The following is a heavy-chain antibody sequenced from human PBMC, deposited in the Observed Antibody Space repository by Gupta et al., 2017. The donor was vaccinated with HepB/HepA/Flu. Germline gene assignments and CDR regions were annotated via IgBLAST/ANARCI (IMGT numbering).Heavy chain of an antibody. D-gene: IGHD3-3*01. CDR1: GGPFSSHY. J-gene: IGHJ5*02. CDR2: INPLLGIA. Sequence: QVQLVQSGAEVKKPGSSVKVSCKASGGPFSSHYISWVRQAPGQGLEWMGRINPLLGIADYSHNFRGRVTFTADKSSSTAYMELSSLRSEDTAVYYCAPLGDRITITWSWGQGTLVTVSS. CDR3: APLGDRITITWS. V-gene: IGHV1-69*04.